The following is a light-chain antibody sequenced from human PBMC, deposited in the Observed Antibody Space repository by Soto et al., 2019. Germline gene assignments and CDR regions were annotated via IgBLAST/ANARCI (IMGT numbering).Light chain of an antibody. Sequence: QSVLTQPPSASRSPGQSVTISCTGTRSDVGGYNYVSWYQQHPGKAPKLVIYEVSKRPSGVPDRFSGSKSGNTASLTVSGLQAEDEADYYCSSYAGSNNFGVFGTGTKVTVL. CDR2: EVS. CDR1: RSDVGGYNY. J-gene: IGLJ1*01. V-gene: IGLV2-8*02. CDR3: SSYAGSNNFGV.